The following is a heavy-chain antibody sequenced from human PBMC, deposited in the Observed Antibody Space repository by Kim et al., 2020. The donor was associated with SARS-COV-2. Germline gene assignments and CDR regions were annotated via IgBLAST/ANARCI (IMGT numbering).Heavy chain of an antibody. Sequence: ASVKVSCKASGYTFTSYGISWVRQAPGQGLEWVGWISPHSGNRNYAQKLQGRVTMTTDTSTSTAYMELRSLRPDDTAVYYCARDRAGATLQGWFDPGGEGTLVTVSS. J-gene: IGHJ5*02. D-gene: IGHD1-26*01. CDR1: GYTFTSYG. V-gene: IGHV1-18*01. CDR2: ISPHSGNR. CDR3: ARDRAGATLQGWFDP.